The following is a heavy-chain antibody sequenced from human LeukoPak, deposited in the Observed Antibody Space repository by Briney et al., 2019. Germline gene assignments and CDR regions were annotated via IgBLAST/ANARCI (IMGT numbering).Heavy chain of an antibody. CDR3: ARPYYYGSGSYSFDY. J-gene: IGHJ4*02. CDR2: INPNSGGT. CDR1: GYTFTGYY. Sequence: ASVKVSCKASGYTFTGYYMHWVRQAPGQGLEWMGWINPNSGGTNYAQKFQGRVTMTRDTSISTAYMELSRLRSDDTAVYYCARPYYYGSGSYSFDYWGQGTLVTVSS. D-gene: IGHD3-10*01. V-gene: IGHV1-2*02.